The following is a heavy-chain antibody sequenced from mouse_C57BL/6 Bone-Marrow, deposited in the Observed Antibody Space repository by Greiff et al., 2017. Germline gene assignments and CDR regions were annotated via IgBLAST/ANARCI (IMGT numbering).Heavy chain of an antibody. CDR1: GFNIKDDY. V-gene: IGHV14-4*01. CDR2: IDPENGDT. J-gene: IGHJ2*01. Sequence: VQLQQSGAELVRPGASVKLSCTASGFNIKDDYMHWVKQRPEQGLEWIGCIDPENGDTEYASPFQGKATIPADTSYNPAYLQISSLTSEDTAVYYCTTVLYPYYCYYWGQGTTLTVSA. CDR3: TTVLYPYYCYY. D-gene: IGHD2-12*01.